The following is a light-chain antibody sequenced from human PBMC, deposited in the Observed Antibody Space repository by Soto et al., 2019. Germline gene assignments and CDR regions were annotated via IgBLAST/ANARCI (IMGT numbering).Light chain of an antibody. V-gene: IGLV2-14*01. J-gene: IGLJ1*01. Sequence: QSALTQPASVSGSPGQSVTISSTGTSSDIGSYRSVSWYQQHPGKAPKLLISEVSHRPSGVSNRFSGSKSGNTASLTISGLQPEDEATYFCSSYTNTSTLIVFGTGTKVTVL. CDR3: SSYTNTSTLIV. CDR2: EVS. CDR1: SSDIGSYRS.